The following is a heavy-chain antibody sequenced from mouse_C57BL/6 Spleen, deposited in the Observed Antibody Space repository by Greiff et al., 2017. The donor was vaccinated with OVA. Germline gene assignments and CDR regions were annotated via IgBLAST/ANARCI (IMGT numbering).Heavy chain of an antibody. D-gene: IGHD4-1*01. CDR3: ARRTGTGYCDV. V-gene: IGHV1-18*01. Sequence: EVQLQQSGPELVKSGASVKIPCKASGYTFTDYNMDWVKQSHGKSLEWIGDINPNNGGTISNQKFKGKATLTVDKSSSTAYMELRSLTSEDTAVYYCARRTGTGYCDVWGKGTTVTVSS. CDR1: GYTFTDYN. CDR2: INPNNGGT. J-gene: IGHJ1*03.